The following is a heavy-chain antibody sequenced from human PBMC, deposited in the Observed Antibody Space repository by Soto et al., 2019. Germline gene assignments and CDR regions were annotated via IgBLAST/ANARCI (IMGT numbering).Heavy chain of an antibody. CDR1: GFTFSSYG. D-gene: IGHD5-18*01. CDR2: ISSSSSTI. V-gene: IGHV3-48*02. J-gene: IGHJ4*02. Sequence: GGSLRLSCAASGFTFSSYGMHWVRQAPGKGLEWVSYISSSSSTIYYADSVKGRFTISRDNAKNSLYLQMNSLRDEDTAVYYCARDQPGAMVSDSFDYWGQGTLVTVSS. CDR3: ARDQPGAMVSDSFDY.